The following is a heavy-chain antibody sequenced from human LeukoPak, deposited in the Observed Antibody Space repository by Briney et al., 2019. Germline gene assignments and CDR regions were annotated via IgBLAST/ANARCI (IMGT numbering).Heavy chain of an antibody. CDR2: ISSSSYI. CDR1: GFTFSRYS. Sequence: GGSLRLSCAASGFTFSRYSMNWVRRAPGKGLEWVSSISSSSYIYYADSVKGRFTISRDNAKNSLYLQMNSLRAEDTAVYYCASLTYYYDSSGYYPDYWGQGTLVTVSS. CDR3: ASLTYYYDSSGYYPDY. J-gene: IGHJ4*02. D-gene: IGHD3-22*01. V-gene: IGHV3-21*01.